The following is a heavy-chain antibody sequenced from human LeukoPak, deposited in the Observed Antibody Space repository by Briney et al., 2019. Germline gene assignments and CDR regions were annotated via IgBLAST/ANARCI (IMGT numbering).Heavy chain of an antibody. J-gene: IGHJ5*02. CDR2: IYYSGST. D-gene: IGHD3-9*01. Sequence: SETLSLTCTVSGGSVSSGSYYWSWIRQPPGKGLEWIGYIYYSGSTNYNLSLKSRVTISVDTSKNQFSLKLSSVTAADTAVYYCARDNNEDDILTGYSINWFDPWGQGTLVTVSS. V-gene: IGHV4-61*01. CDR3: ARDNNEDDILTGYSINWFDP. CDR1: GGSVSSGSYY.